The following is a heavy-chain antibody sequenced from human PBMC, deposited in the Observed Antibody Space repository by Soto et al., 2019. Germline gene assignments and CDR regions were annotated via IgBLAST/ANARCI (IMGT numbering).Heavy chain of an antibody. Sequence: GGSLRLSCAASGFTFSSYSMNWVRQAPGKGLEWVSYISSSSSTIYYADSVKGRFTISRDNAKNSLYLQMNSLRAEDTAVYYCARETRVAYSGHGYYMDVWGKGTTVTVSS. CDR1: GFTFSSYS. CDR2: ISSSSSTI. CDR3: ARETRVAYSGHGYYMDV. J-gene: IGHJ6*03. D-gene: IGHD2-21*01. V-gene: IGHV3-48*01.